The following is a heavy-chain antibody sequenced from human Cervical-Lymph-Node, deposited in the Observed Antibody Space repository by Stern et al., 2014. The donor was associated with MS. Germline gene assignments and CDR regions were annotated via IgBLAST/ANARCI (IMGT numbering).Heavy chain of an antibody. CDR3: LVY. CDR1: GGSISSGDYY. V-gene: IGHV4-30-4*01. CDR2: IYYSGST. J-gene: IGHJ4*02. D-gene: IGHD3/OR15-3a*01. Sequence: QLQLQESGPGLVKPSQTLSLTCTVSGGSISSGDYYWSWIRQPPGKGLEWIGYIYYSGSTYYNPSLKSRVTISVDTSKNQFSLKLSSYCAREGPRTGTLVYWGQGTLVTVSS.